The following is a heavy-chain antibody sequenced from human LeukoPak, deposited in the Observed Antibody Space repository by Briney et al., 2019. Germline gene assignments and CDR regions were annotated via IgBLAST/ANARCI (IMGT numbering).Heavy chain of an antibody. V-gene: IGHV4-34*01. CDR1: GGSFSGYY. CDR2: INHSGST. CDR3: ARGRTAYYGSGSYPRYFDY. Sequence: SETLSLTCAVYGGSFSGYYWSWIRQPPGKGLEWIGEINHSGSTNYNPSLKSRVTISVDTSKNQFSLKLSSVTAADTAVYYCARGRTAYYGSGSYPRYFDYWGQGTLVIVSS. D-gene: IGHD3-10*01. J-gene: IGHJ4*02.